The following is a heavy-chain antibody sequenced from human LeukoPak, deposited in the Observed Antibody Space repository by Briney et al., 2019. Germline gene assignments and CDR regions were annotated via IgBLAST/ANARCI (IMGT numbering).Heavy chain of an antibody. CDR3: ARDQGAGTDAFDI. V-gene: IGHV3-21*01. J-gene: IGHJ3*02. CDR1: GFTFSSYS. Sequence: GRSLRLSCAASGFTFSSYSMNWVRQAPGKGLEWVSSISSSSSYIYYADSVKGRFTISRDNAKNSLYLQMNSLRAEDTAVYYCARDQGAGTDAFDIWGQGTMVTVSS. D-gene: IGHD6-19*01. CDR2: ISSSSSYI.